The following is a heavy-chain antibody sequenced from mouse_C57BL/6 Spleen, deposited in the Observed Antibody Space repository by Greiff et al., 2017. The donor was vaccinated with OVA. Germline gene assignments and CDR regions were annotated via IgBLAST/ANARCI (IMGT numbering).Heavy chain of an antibody. CDR3: ARARYNGGGAHYAMDY. CDR2: ITPTSGST. Sequence: EVQLQQSGPELVQPGASVKLSCKASGYSFTDYYMHWVTQSPGKSLEWIGVITPTSGSTSYTQKFKGKATLTVDQSSSTAYMQLNSLTSEDAAVDYCARARYNGGGAHYAMDYWGQGTSVTVSS. J-gene: IGHJ4*01. D-gene: IGHD1-1*02. V-gene: IGHV1-39*01. CDR1: GYSFTDYY.